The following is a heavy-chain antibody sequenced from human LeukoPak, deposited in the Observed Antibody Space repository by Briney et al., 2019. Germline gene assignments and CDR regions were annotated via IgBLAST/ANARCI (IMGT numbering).Heavy chain of an antibody. CDR1: GGSISSSSYY. D-gene: IGHD6-25*01. V-gene: IGHV4-39*01. CDR2: IYYSGST. CDR3: TIYSSDGGWFDP. J-gene: IGHJ5*02. Sequence: SETLSLTCTVSGGSISSSSYYWGWIRQPPGKGLEWIGSIYYSGSTYYNPSLKSRVTISVDTSKNQFSLKLSSVTAADTAVYYCTIYSSDGGWFDPWGQGTLVTVSS.